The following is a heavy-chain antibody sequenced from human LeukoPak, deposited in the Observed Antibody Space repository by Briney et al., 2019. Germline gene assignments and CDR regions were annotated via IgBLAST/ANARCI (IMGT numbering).Heavy chain of an antibody. Sequence: GGSLRLSCAASGFTFSRYGMSWVRQAPGKGLEWVSAITGNGANTFYADSVKGRFTISRYNSKNTMYLQMNSLRAEDTALYYCARDRSGSYPNWFDPWGQGTLVTVSS. D-gene: IGHD3-10*01. CDR2: ITGNGANT. J-gene: IGHJ5*02. CDR3: ARDRSGSYPNWFDP. CDR1: GFTFSRYG. V-gene: IGHV3-23*01.